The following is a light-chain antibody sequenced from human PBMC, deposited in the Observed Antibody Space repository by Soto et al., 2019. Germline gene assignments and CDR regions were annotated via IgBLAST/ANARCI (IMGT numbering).Light chain of an antibody. V-gene: IGKV3-11*01. CDR2: DAS. J-gene: IGKJ5*01. CDR3: QQRSSWPPNT. CDR1: QSVNPY. Sequence: EVLLIQSSATLSLFPGDRATLPSXASQSVNPYLAWYQHKPGQAPRLLXYDASNRAAGIPARFSGSGFWTDFTLTISSLGPEDAAVYYCQQRSSWPPNTFGQGTRLEIK.